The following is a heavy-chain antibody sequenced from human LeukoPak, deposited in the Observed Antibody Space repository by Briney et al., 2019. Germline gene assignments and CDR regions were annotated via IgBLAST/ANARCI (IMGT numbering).Heavy chain of an antibody. CDR1: GYSFTNFD. D-gene: IGHD6-19*01. V-gene: IGHV1-8*01. CDR2: MNPNSGNK. Sequence: GASVKVSCKASGYSFTNFDINWVRPATGQGLEWMGWMNPNSGNKVDAQKLQGRVTMTMNTSITTAYMELSSLRSEDTAVYYCARGPQWRGDYYYMDVWGRGTTVTVSS. J-gene: IGHJ6*03. CDR3: ARGPQWRGDYYYMDV.